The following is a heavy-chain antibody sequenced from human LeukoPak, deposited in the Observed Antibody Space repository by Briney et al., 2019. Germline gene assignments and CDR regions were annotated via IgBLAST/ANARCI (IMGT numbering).Heavy chain of an antibody. CDR3: ARVATMVTYFHY. J-gene: IGHJ4*02. Sequence: ASVKVSCKASGYTFTSYGISWVRQAPGQGLEWMGWISPKTGDTKYAQKFQGRVTMTRDTSINTAYMELRTLRPDDTALYFCARVATMVTYFHYWGQGTLITASS. V-gene: IGHV1-18*01. CDR1: GYTFTSYG. D-gene: IGHD3-10*01. CDR2: ISPKTGDT.